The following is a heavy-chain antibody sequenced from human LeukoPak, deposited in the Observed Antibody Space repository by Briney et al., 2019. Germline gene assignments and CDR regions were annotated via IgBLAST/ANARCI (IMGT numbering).Heavy chain of an antibody. V-gene: IGHV1-69*04. CDR2: IIPILGIA. Sequence: SVKVSCKASGGTFSSYAISWVRQAPGQGLEWMGRIIPILGIANYAQKFQGRVTITADKSTSTAYMELSSLRSEDTAVYYCARVAGDTPERITIFNYYFDYWGQGTLVTVSS. D-gene: IGHD3-3*01. CDR3: ARVAGDTPERITIFNYYFDY. J-gene: IGHJ4*02. CDR1: GGTFSSYA.